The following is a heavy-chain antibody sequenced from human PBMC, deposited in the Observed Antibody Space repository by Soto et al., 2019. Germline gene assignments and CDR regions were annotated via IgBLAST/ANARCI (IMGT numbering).Heavy chain of an antibody. J-gene: IGHJ3*02. V-gene: IGHV1-3*01. D-gene: IGHD3-3*01. CDR3: AGRPFVYSHFWTRYLPRGGRAQASDI. CDR2: INAGNGNT. Sequence: ASVKVSFKASGYTFTSYAMHWVRQAPGQRLEWMGWINAGNGNTKYSQKFQGRVTITRDTSASTAYMELSSLRSEDTAVYYCAGRPFVYSHFWTRYLPRGGRAQASDICSRRTLLTVAS. CDR1: GYTFTSYA.